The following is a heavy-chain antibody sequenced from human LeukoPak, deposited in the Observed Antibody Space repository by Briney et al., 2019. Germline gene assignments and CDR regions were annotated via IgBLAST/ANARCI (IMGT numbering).Heavy chain of an antibody. J-gene: IGHJ5*02. CDR1: GFTFSDYA. Sequence: GGSLRLSCIASGFTFSDYAVAWIRQAPGKGLECISSISGSGRTINYADSVKGRFTISRDNAKNSLYLQMNSLRAEDTAVYYCARGEQRHYYGSGRGGFDPWGQGTLVTVSS. CDR3: ARGEQRHYYGSGRGGFDP. D-gene: IGHD3-10*01. V-gene: IGHV3-11*04. CDR2: ISGSGRTI.